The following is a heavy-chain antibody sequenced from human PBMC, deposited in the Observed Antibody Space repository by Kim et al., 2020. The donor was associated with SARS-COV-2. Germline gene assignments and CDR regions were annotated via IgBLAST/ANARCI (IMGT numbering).Heavy chain of an antibody. D-gene: IGHD6-13*01. Sequence: GGSLRLSCAASGFTFSSYGMHWVRQAPGKGLEWVAVISYDGSNKYYADSVKGRFTISRDNSKNTLYLQMNSLRAEDTAVYYCARDGSVKGTAAGYFDYWGQGTLVTVSS. CDR1: GFTFSSYG. V-gene: IGHV3-33*05. CDR2: ISYDGSNK. J-gene: IGHJ4*02. CDR3: ARDGSVKGTAAGYFDY.